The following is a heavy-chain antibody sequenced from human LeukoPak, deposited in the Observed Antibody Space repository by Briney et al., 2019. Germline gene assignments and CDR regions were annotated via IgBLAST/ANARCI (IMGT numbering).Heavy chain of an antibody. CDR1: GFTFNNYA. J-gene: IGHJ4*02. CDR3: AKDYNGPFDY. D-gene: IGHD2-8*01. CDR2: ISGSGDNT. V-gene: IGHV3-23*01. Sequence: GGSLRLSCAASGFTFNNYAMSWVRQAPGKGLEWVSTISGSGDNTYYTDSVKGRSAISRDNSKNTLYLQMNSLRAEDTAVYYCAKDYNGPFDYWGQGTLVTVSS.